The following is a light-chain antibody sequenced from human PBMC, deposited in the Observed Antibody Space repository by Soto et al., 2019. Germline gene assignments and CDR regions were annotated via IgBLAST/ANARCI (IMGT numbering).Light chain of an antibody. V-gene: IGLV2-23*02. CDR1: SNDVGSYKL. CDR3: CSYAGSSTLVL. J-gene: IGLJ3*02. Sequence: QSALTQPASVSGSPGQSITISCTGSSNDVGSYKLVSWYQQHPGKAPKLMIYEVSERPAGVSIRFSGSKSGNTASLTISGLQTEVEADYYCCSYAGSSTLVLFGGGTQLTVL. CDR2: EVS.